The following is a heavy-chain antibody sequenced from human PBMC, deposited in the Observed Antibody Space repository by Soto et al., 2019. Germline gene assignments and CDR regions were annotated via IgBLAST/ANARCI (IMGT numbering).Heavy chain of an antibody. CDR1: GFSFSTTGAG. V-gene: IGHV2-5*01. J-gene: IGHJ4*02. CDR3: SYSRGGSSSGGNFDY. CDR2: IFWNDAK. Sequence: QIALKESGPTLVKPSQTLTLTCTFSGFSFSTTGAGVGWIRQPPGKALAWLALIFWNDAKRYSPSLRSRLTIIYDTAKNQVVLTMTNVDPVDTATYYCSYSRGGSSSGGNFDYWGQGTPVTVYS. D-gene: IGHD2-15*01.